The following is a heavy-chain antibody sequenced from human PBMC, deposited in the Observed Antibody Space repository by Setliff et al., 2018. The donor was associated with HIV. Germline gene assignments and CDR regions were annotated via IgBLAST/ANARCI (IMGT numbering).Heavy chain of an antibody. CDR3: ARDDSNYRQHGMDV. CDR1: GFTFSSYE. J-gene: IGHJ6*02. CDR2: ISSSGSTI. V-gene: IGHV3-48*03. D-gene: IGHD4-4*01. Sequence: LRLSCAASGFTFSSYEMNWVRQAPGKGLEWVSYISSSGSTIYYADSVKGRFTISRDNAKNSLYLQMNSLRAEDTAVYYCARDDSNYRQHGMDVWGQGTTVTVSS.